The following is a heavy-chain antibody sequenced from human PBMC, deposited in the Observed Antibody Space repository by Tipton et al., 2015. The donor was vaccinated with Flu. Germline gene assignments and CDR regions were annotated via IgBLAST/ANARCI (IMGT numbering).Heavy chain of an antibody. J-gene: IGHJ4*02. CDR3: ARLSMVRAVDY. CDR2: IYYSGST. D-gene: IGHD3-10*01. Sequence: LRLSCTVSGGSISSYYWSWIRQPPGKGLEWIGYIYYSGSTNYNPSLKSRATISVDTSKNQFSLKLSSVTAADTAVYYCARLSMVRAVDYWGQGTLVTVSS. CDR1: GGSISSYY. V-gene: IGHV4-59*08.